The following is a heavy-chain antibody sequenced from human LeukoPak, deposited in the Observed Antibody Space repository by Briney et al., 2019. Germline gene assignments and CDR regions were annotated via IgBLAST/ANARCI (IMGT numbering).Heavy chain of an antibody. D-gene: IGHD3-22*01. CDR1: GYIFSNYR. Sequence: GESLKISCQGSGYIFSNYRIGWVRQMPGKSLEWMGLINPGNSDTRSSPSFQGQVTFSADKSINTAYLQWSSLKASDTAMYYCARHKSDEPMIHHFDYWGQGTLVTVSS. J-gene: IGHJ4*02. CDR2: INPGNSDT. V-gene: IGHV5-51*01. CDR3: ARHKSDEPMIHHFDY.